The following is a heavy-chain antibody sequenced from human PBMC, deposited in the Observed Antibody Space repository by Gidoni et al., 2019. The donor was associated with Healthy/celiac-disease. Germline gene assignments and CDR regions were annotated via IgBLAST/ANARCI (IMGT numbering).Heavy chain of an antibody. Sequence: QVQLVEAGGGVGQPGRPLRLSCAASGFTFSRHGMHWVRQAPGKGLEWVAVISYDGSNKYYADSVKGRFTISRDNSKNTLYLQMNSLRAEDTAVYYCAKDGMVRGVIIFGYYFDYWGQGTLVTVSS. J-gene: IGHJ4*02. CDR1: GFTFSRHG. D-gene: IGHD3-10*01. CDR3: AKDGMVRGVIIFGYYFDY. V-gene: IGHV3-30*18. CDR2: ISYDGSNK.